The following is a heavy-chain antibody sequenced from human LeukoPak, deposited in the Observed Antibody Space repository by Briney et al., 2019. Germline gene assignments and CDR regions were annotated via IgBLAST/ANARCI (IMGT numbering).Heavy chain of an antibody. Sequence: SETLSLTCTVSGGSLSSYYWSWIRQPPGKGLEWIGYIYYSGSTNYNPSLKSRVTISVDTSKNQFSLKLGSVTAADTAVYYCARDFPGSYYYGMDVWGQGTTVTVSS. J-gene: IGHJ6*02. V-gene: IGHV4-59*01. CDR3: ARDFPGSYYYGMDV. CDR1: GGSLSSYY. D-gene: IGHD7-27*01. CDR2: IYYSGST.